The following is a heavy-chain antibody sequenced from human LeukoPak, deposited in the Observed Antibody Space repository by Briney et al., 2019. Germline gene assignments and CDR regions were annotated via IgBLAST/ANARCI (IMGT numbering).Heavy chain of an antibody. V-gene: IGHV3-53*01. CDR1: GFTVSSNC. Sequence: PGGSLRLSCAASGFTVSSNCMSWVRQAPGKGLEWVSVIYSGGSTYYADSVKGRFTISRDNSKNTLYLQMNSLRAEDTAVYYCARSSGYYRPYFDYWGQGTLVTVSS. D-gene: IGHD3-3*01. CDR2: IYSGGST. CDR3: ARSSGYYRPYFDY. J-gene: IGHJ4*02.